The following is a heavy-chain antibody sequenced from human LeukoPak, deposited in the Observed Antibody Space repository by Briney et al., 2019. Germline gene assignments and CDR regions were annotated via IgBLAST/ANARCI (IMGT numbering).Heavy chain of an antibody. CDR1: GGSISSGGYY. D-gene: IGHD5-24*01. CDR3: ARGKMATAYYYYYYGMDV. CDR2: IYYSGST. J-gene: IGHJ6*02. V-gene: IGHV4-31*02. Sequence: PSETLSLTCTVSGGSISSGGYYWSWIRRHPGKGLEWIGYIYYSGSTYYNPSLKSRVTISVDTSKNQFSLKLSSVTAADTAVYYCARGKMATAYYYYYYGMDVWGQGTTVTVSS.